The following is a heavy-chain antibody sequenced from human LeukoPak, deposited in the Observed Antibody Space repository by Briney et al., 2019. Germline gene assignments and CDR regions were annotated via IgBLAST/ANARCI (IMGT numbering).Heavy chain of an antibody. CDR1: GGSISSGGHS. D-gene: IGHD6-19*01. CDR3: ARGEEWLGTNY. Sequence: PSETLSLTCAVSGGSISSGGHSWSWIRQPPGKGLEWIGDIYHSGSTYYNPSLKSRVTISLDRSKNQFSLKLSSVTAADTAVYYCARGEEWLGTNYWGQGTLVTVST. J-gene: IGHJ4*02. V-gene: IGHV4-30-2*01. CDR2: IYHSGST.